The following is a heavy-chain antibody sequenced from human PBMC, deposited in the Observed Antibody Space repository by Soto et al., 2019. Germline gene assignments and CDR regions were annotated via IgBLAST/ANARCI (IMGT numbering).Heavy chain of an antibody. J-gene: IGHJ5*02. Sequence: GASVKVSCKASGFTFTSSAMQWVRQARGQRLEWIGWIVVGSGNTNYAQKFQERVTITRDMSTSTAYMELSSLRSEDTAVYYCATGYDYIWGSPRNWANWFDPWGQGTLVTVSS. CDR1: GFTFTSSA. CDR2: IVVGSGNT. CDR3: ATGYDYIWGSPRNWANWFDP. V-gene: IGHV1-58*02. D-gene: IGHD3-16*01.